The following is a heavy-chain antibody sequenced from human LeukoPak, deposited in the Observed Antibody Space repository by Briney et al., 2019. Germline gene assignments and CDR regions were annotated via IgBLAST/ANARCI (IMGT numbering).Heavy chain of an antibody. CDR2: IYSGGST. CDR1: GFTVSSNY. Sequence: PGGSLRLSCAASGFTVSSNYMSWVRQAPGKGLEWVSVIYSGGSTYYADSVKGRFTISRDNSKNTLYLQMNSLRAEDTAVYYCAIRKFSWELLTFDYWGQGTLVTVSS. V-gene: IGHV3-66*01. J-gene: IGHJ4*02. D-gene: IGHD1-26*01. CDR3: AIRKFSWELLTFDY.